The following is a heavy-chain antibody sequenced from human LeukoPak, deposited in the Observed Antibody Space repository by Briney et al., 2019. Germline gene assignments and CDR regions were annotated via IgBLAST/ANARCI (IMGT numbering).Heavy chain of an antibody. V-gene: IGHV4-38-2*02. CDR2: MFHSGST. CDR1: GYSITRGYF. D-gene: IGHD1-26*01. Sequence: SETLALTCTVSGYSITRGYFWGWIRQSPGKGLEWIASMFHSGSTYYNPSLKSRVTMSVDTSKNQFSLKLSSVTAADTAVYYCARLYSGSYIYWGQGTLVTVSS. J-gene: IGHJ4*02. CDR3: ARLYSGSYIY.